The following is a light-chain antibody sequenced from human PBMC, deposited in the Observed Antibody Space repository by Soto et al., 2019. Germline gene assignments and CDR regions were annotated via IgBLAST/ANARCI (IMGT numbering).Light chain of an antibody. CDR2: AAS. CDR3: QQSYSTLWT. CDR1: QSISSY. Sequence: DLQMTQSPSSLSASVGDRVTITCRASQSISSYLNWYQQKPGKAPKLLIYAASSLQSGVPSRFSGRGSGTGFTLTISSLQPEDFATYYCQQSYSTLWTFGQGTKVEIK. J-gene: IGKJ1*01. V-gene: IGKV1-39*01.